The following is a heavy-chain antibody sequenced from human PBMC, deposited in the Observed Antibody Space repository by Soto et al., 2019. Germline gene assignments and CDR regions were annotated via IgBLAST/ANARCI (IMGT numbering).Heavy chain of an antibody. CDR3: ARDLCPLGSGSTCPTYGMDL. J-gene: IGHJ6*02. Sequence: QVQLVQSGAEVKPPGASVKVSCKASGYSFTGHYMHWVRQVSGKRLEFLGWLKPDNGGTYYAPKFQGRVTFTRDTTTTTATMDLSGLHSDDTAVYYCARDLCPLGSGSTCPTYGMDLWGQGTTVAVSS. CDR1: GYSFTGHY. D-gene: IGHD3-10*01. V-gene: IGHV1-2*02. CDR2: LKPDNGGT.